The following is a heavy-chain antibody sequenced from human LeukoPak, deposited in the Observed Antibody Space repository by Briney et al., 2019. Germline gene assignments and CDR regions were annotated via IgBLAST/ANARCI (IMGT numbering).Heavy chain of an antibody. Sequence: SETLSLTCTVSGGSFSSGSYYWSWIRQPPGKGLEWIVYIYYSGSTNYNPSLKSRVTISVDTSKNQFSLKLSSVTAADTAVYYCASAPYYDILTGYYIRYGMDVWGKGTTVTVSS. CDR3: ASAPYYDILTGYYIRYGMDV. D-gene: IGHD3-9*01. CDR1: GGSFSSGSYY. J-gene: IGHJ6*04. CDR2: IYYSGST. V-gene: IGHV4-61*01.